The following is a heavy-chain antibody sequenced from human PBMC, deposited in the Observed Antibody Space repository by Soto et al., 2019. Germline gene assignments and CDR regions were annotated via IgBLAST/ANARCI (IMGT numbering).Heavy chain of an antibody. Sequence: SETLSLTCTVSGGSISSGGYYWSWIRQHPGKGLEWIGYIYYIGSTYYNPSLKSRVTISVDTSKNQFSLKLSSVTAADTAVYYCACIFSGGYGYGFYYYGMDVWGQGTTVTVSS. D-gene: IGHD5-18*01. CDR3: ACIFSGGYGYGFYYYGMDV. CDR2: IYYIGST. CDR1: GGSISSGGYY. V-gene: IGHV4-31*03. J-gene: IGHJ6*02.